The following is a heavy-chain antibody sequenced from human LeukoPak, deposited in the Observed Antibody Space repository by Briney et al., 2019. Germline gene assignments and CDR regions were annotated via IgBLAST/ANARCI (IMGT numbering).Heavy chain of an antibody. CDR1: GFTFSSYG. V-gene: IGHV3-30*02. J-gene: IGHJ5*02. CDR2: IRYDGSNK. D-gene: IGHD3-9*01. CDR3: AKANLYDILTGYYNFNL. Sequence: PGGSLRLSCAASGFTFSSYGMHWVRQAPGKGLEWVAFIRYDGSNKYYADSVKGRFTISRDNSKNTLYLQMNSLRAEDTAVYYCAKANLYDILTGYYNFNLWGQGTLVTVSS.